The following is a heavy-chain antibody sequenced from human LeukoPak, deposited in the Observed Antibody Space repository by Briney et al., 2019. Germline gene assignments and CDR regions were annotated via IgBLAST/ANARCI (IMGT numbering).Heavy chain of an antibody. J-gene: IGHJ4*02. CDR2: INPNSGGT. CDR3: AASSYGDYWRYYFDY. CDR1: GYTFTGDY. V-gene: IGHV1-2*06. Sequence: GASVKVSCEASGYTFTGDYMHWVRQAPGQGLEWMGRINPNSGGTNYAQKLQGRVTMTRDTSISTAYMELSRLRSDDTAVYYCAASSYGDYWRYYFDYWGQGTLATVSS. D-gene: IGHD4-17*01.